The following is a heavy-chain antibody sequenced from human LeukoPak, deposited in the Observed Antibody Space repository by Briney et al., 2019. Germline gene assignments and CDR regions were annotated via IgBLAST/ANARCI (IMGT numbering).Heavy chain of an antibody. CDR1: GFTFSSFS. CDR2: ISSSSSYI. CDR3: ARKWGYCSGGSCRADAFDI. V-gene: IGHV3-21*01. Sequence: GGSLRLSCAASGFTFSSFSMNWVRQAPGKGLEWVSSISSSSSYIYYADSVKGRFTISRDNAKNSLYLQMNSLRAADTAVYYCARKWGYCSGGSCRADAFDIWGQGTMVTVSS. J-gene: IGHJ3*02. D-gene: IGHD2-15*01.